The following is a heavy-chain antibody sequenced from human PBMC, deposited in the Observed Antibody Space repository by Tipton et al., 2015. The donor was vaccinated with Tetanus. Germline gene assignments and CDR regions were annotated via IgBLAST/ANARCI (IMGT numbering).Heavy chain of an antibody. J-gene: IGHJ5*02. CDR1: GGSVSSGSYY. CDR2: IYYSGST. Sequence: TLSLTCTVSGGSVSSGSYYWSWIRQPPGKGLEWIGYIYYSGSTNYNPSLKSRVTISVDTSKNQFSLKLSSVTAADTAVYYCARGIMARGVSRFDPWGQGTLVTVSS. CDR3: ARGIMARGVSRFDP. D-gene: IGHD3-10*01. V-gene: IGHV4-61*01.